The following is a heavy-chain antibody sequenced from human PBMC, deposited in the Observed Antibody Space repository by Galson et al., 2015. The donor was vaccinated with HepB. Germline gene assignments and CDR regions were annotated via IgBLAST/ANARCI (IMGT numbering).Heavy chain of an antibody. CDR3: ARHQDWYFDL. V-gene: IGHV4-59*08. J-gene: IGHJ2*01. CDR1: GGSISSYY. CDR2: IYYSGST. Sequence: SETLSLTCTVSGGSISSYYWSWIRQPPGKGLEWIGYIYYSGSTNYNPSLKSRVTISVDTPKNQFSLKLSSVTAADTAVYYCARHQDWYFDLWGRGTLVTVSS.